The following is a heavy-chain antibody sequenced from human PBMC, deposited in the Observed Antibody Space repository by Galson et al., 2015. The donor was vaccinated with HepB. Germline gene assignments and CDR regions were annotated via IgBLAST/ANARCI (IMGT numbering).Heavy chain of an antibody. D-gene: IGHD6-13*01. CDR2: IIPIFGTA. CDR3: ATGGYSSSWYHFDFDY. CDR1: GGTFSSYA. J-gene: IGHJ4*02. V-gene: IGHV1-69*13. Sequence: SVKVSCKASGGTFSSYAISWVRQAPGQGLEWMGGIIPIFGTANYAQKFQGRVTITADESTSTAYMELSSLRSEDTAVYYCATGGYSSSWYHFDFDYWGQGTLVTVSS.